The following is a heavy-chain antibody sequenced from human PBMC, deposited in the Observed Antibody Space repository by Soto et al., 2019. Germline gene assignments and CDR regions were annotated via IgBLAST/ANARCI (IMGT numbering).Heavy chain of an antibody. CDR2: IIPIFGTA. J-gene: IGHJ6*02. CDR1: GGTFSSYA. Sequence: SVKVSCKASGGTFSSYAISWVRQAPGQGLEWMGGIIPIFGTANYAQKFQGRVTITADESTSTAYMELSSLRSEDTAVYYCARGLCGPIKNDYYGMDGWGQGTTVPVSS. CDR3: ARGLCGPIKNDYYGMDG. V-gene: IGHV1-69*13. D-gene: IGHD1-26*01.